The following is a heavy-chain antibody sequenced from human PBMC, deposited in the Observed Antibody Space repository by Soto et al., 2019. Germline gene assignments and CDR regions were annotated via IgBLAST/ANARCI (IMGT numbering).Heavy chain of an antibody. CDR2: ISAYNGNT. Sequence: WASVKVSCKASGYTFTSYGISWVRQAPGQGLEWMGWISAYNGNTNYAQKLQGRVTMTTDTSTSTAYMELRSLRSDDTAVYYCARVPITIFGLVNSWFDPWGQGTLVTVSS. V-gene: IGHV1-18*01. CDR1: GYTFTSYG. D-gene: IGHD3-3*01. CDR3: ARVPITIFGLVNSWFDP. J-gene: IGHJ5*02.